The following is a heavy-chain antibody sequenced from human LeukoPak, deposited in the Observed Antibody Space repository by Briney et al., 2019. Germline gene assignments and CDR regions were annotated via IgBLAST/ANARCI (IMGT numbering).Heavy chain of an antibody. CDR2: IIPIFGTA. CDR3: ARDRDSSSWYDAFDI. J-gene: IGHJ3*02. D-gene: IGHD6-13*01. Sequence: GASVKVSCKASGGTFSSNAISWVRQAPGQGLEWMGGIIPIFGTANYAQKFQGRVTITADESTSTAYMELSSLRSEDTAVYYCARDRDSSSWYDAFDIWGQGTMVTVSS. CDR1: GGTFSSNA. V-gene: IGHV1-69*01.